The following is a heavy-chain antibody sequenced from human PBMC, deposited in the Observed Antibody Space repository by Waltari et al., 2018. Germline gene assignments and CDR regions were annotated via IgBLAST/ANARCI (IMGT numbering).Heavy chain of an antibody. V-gene: IGHV1-8*01. CDR1: GYTFTSSD. Sequence: QVQLVQSGAKVQKPGASVKVSCKASGYTFTSSDINWVRQATGNGLEWMGWMKPKRGNTGYAKNFQGRVTRTRNTTIRTAYMERSSRRSEDTAVEYCARAGRGPYSSGWYGWCDPWGQGTLVTVSS. CDR2: MKPKRGNT. CDR3: ARAGRGPYSSGWYGWCDP. J-gene: IGHJ5*02. D-gene: IGHD6-19*01.